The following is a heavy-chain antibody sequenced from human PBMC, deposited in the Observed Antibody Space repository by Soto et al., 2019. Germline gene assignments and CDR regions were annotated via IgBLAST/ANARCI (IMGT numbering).Heavy chain of an antibody. Sequence: GGSLRLSCAASGFTSSSYGMHWVRQAPGKGLEWVAVIWYDGSNKYYADSVKGRFTISRDNSKNTLYLQMNSLRAEDTAVYYCARDRVPTVVTPIYYYGMDVWGQGTTVTVSS. D-gene: IGHD4-17*01. CDR1: GFTSSSYG. CDR2: IWYDGSNK. V-gene: IGHV3-33*01. CDR3: ARDRVPTVVTPIYYYGMDV. J-gene: IGHJ6*02.